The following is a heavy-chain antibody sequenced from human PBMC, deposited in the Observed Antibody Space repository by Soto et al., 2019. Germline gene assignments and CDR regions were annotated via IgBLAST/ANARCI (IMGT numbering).Heavy chain of an antibody. CDR3: ARGIGSSGWYPPFDY. J-gene: IGHJ4*02. CDR1: GFTFSSYG. CDR2: ISYDGSNK. Sequence: QVQLVESGGGVVQPGRSLRPSCAASGFTFSSYGMHWVRQTPGKGLEWVAVISYDGSNKYYADSVKGRFTISRDNSKNTLYLQMNSLRAEDTAVYYCARGIGSSGWYPPFDYWGQGTLVTVSS. V-gene: IGHV3-30*03. D-gene: IGHD6-19*01.